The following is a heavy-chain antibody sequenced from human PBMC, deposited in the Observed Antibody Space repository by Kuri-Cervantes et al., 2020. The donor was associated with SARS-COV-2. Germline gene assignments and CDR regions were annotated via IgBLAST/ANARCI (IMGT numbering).Heavy chain of an antibody. Sequence: GESLKISCVASGFIFDKSAMRWVRQAPGKGLEWVSIIYSGAGRAYYADSVKGRFTISRHNSKNTLYLQMNSLRAEDTAVYYCARGYVGSGYYWGFDYWGQGTLVTVSS. CDR3: ARGYVGSGYYWGFDY. V-gene: IGHV3-23*03. D-gene: IGHD3-22*01. J-gene: IGHJ4*02. CDR1: GFIFDKSA. CDR2: IYSGAGRA.